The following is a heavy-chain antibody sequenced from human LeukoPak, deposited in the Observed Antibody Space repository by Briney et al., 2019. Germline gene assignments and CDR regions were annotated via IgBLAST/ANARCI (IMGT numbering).Heavy chain of an antibody. Sequence: SETLSLTCTVSGGSISSGDYYWSWIRQPPGKGLEWIGYIYYSGSTYYNPSLKSRVTISVDTSKNQFSLKLSSVTAADTAVYYCARDIYYYGSGSYYSLGAFDIWGQGTMVTVSS. CDR1: GGSISSGDYY. CDR2: IYYSGST. V-gene: IGHV4-30-4*01. J-gene: IGHJ3*02. D-gene: IGHD3-10*01. CDR3: ARDIYYYGSGSYYSLGAFDI.